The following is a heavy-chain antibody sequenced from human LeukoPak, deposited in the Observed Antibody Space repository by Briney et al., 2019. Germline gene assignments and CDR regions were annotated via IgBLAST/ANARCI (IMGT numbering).Heavy chain of an antibody. V-gene: IGHV5-51*01. CDR2: IYPGDSDT. CDR3: SRRERWFGVTTPPPDY. D-gene: IGHD3-10*01. Sequence: GESLKISCKGSGYSFTSYWIGWVRQMPGKGLEWMGIIYPGDSDTRYSPSFQGQVTISADKSISTAYLQWSSLKASDTAMYYCSRRERWFGVTTPPPDYWGQGTLVTVSS. J-gene: IGHJ4*02. CDR1: GYSFTSYW.